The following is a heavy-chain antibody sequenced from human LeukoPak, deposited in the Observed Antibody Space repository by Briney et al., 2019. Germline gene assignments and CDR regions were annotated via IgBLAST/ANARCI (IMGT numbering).Heavy chain of an antibody. CDR1: GYSFTSYW. CDR3: ARQSSSGWYARGPFDY. CDR2: IYPGDSDT. V-gene: IGHV5-51*01. D-gene: IGHD6-19*01. J-gene: IGHJ4*02. Sequence: GESLKISCKGSGYSFTSYWIGWVRQMPGKGLEWMGIIYPGDSDTRYSPSFQGQVTISADKSISTAYLQWSSLKASDTAMYYCARQSSSGWYARGPFDYWGQGTLVTVSS.